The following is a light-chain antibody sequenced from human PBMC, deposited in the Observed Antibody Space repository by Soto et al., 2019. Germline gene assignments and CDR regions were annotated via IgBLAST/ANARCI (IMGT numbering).Light chain of an antibody. V-gene: IGKV1-5*03. Sequence: IHRTHPPATRSGSLVTGVTIPCLASQAISSWLAWYQQKPGKAPKLLIYKASTLKSGVPSRFSGSGSGTEFTLTISSLQPDDFATYYCQHYNSYSEAFGQGTKVDIK. J-gene: IGKJ1*01. CDR3: QHYNSYSEA. CDR2: KAS. CDR1: QAISSW.